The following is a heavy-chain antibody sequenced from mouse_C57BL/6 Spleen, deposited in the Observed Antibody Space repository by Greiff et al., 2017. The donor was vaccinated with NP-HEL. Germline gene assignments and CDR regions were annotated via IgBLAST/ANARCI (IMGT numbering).Heavy chain of an antibody. Sequence: VKLMESGAELVKPGASVKMSCKASGYTFTTYPIEWMKQNHGKSLEWIGNFHPYNDDTKYNEKFKGKATLTVEKSSSTVYVELSRLTSDDSAVYYCARRDYDYSWFAYSGQGTLVTVSA. CDR2: FHPYNDDT. J-gene: IGHJ3*01. CDR1: GYTFTTYP. V-gene: IGHV1-47*01. D-gene: IGHD2-4*01. CDR3: ARRDYDYSWFAY.